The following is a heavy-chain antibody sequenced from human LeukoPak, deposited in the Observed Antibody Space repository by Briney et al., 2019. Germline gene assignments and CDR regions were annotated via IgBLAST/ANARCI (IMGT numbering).Heavy chain of an antibody. V-gene: IGHV3-48*02. J-gene: IGHJ4*02. CDR3: SRRFDC. CDR1: GFTFSDYS. Sequence: SGESLRLSCAASGFTFSDYSMNWVRQAPGKVLEWVSYIDGSGDTICYADSVKGRFTISRDNAKNSLDLQMNSLRDEDTAVYYCSRRFDCWGQGTLVTVSS. CDR2: IDGSGDTI.